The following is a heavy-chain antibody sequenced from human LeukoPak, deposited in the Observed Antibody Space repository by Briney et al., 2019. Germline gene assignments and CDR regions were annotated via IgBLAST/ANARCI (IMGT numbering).Heavy chain of an antibody. CDR1: GGSISSSSYY. CDR2: IYYSGST. V-gene: IGHV4-39*01. J-gene: IGHJ5*02. Sequence: SETLSLTCTVSGGSISSSSYYWGWIRQPPGKGLEWIGSIYYSGSTYYNPSLKSRVTISVDTSKNQFSLKLSSVTAADTAVYYCARILWSRFDPWGQGTLVTVSS. CDR3: ARILWSRFDP. D-gene: IGHD3-10*01.